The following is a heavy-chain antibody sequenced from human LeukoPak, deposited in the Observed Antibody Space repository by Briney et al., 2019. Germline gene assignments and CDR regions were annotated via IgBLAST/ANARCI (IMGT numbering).Heavy chain of an antibody. CDR1: GGSISSGGYY. CDR3: ARDDMVRGGLWTFDY. Sequence: PSETLSLTCTVSGGSISSGGYYWSWIRQHPGKGLEWIGYIYYSGSTYYNPSLKSRVTISVDTSKNQFSLKLSSVTAADTAVYYCARDDMVRGGLWTFDYWGQGTLVTVSS. J-gene: IGHJ4*02. D-gene: IGHD3-10*01. V-gene: IGHV4-31*03. CDR2: IYYSGST.